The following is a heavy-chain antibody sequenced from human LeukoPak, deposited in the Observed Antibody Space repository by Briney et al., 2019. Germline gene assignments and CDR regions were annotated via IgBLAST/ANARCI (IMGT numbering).Heavy chain of an antibody. CDR3: ARGRSLYYDSSGYYYWSAWFDP. D-gene: IGHD3-22*01. Sequence: SETLSLTCAVYGGSFSGYYWSWIRQPPGKGLEWIGEINHSGSTNYNPSLKSRVTISVDPSKNQFSLKLSSLTAADTAVYYCARGRSLYYDSSGYYYWSAWFDPWGQGTLVTVSS. CDR2: INHSGST. V-gene: IGHV4-34*01. J-gene: IGHJ5*02. CDR1: GGSFSGYY.